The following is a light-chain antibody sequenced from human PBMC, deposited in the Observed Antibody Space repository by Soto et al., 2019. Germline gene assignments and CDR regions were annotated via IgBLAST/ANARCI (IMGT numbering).Light chain of an antibody. Sequence: QSALTQPASVSGSPGQSITISCTGTSSDVGSYNVVSWYQQPPGKAPKLMIYEVNKRPSGVSNRFSGSKSGNTASLTISGLQAEDEADYYCCSYAGSSTYVFGTGTKVTVL. V-gene: IGLV2-23*02. J-gene: IGLJ1*01. CDR3: CSYAGSSTYV. CDR1: SSDVGSYNV. CDR2: EVN.